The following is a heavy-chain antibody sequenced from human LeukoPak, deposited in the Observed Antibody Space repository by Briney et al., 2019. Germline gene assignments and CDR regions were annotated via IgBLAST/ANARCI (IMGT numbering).Heavy chain of an antibody. CDR3: ARDRTGTTEYYYYYGMDV. J-gene: IGHJ6*02. CDR2: INSDGSST. V-gene: IGHV3-74*01. CDR1: GFTFSSYW. Sequence: GGSLRLSCAASGFTFSSYWMHWVRQAPGKGLVWVSRINSDGSSTSYADSVKGRFTISRDNAKNTLYLQMNSLRAEDTAVYYCARDRTGTTEYYYYYGMDVWGQGATVTVSS. D-gene: IGHD1-1*01.